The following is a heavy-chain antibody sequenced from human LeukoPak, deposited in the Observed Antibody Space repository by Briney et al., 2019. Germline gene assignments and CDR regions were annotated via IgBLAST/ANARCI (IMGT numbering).Heavy chain of an antibody. CDR1: GGSISSRNYY. J-gene: IGHJ4*02. Sequence: SETLSLTCTVSGGSISSRNYYWSSIRQPPGKGLEWIGYIYYSGSTDSNPSLKSRVTISVDTSKNQISLKLRSVSAANTAVYYCARTYCRGGSCHFDYWGQGTLVTVSS. CDR2: IYYSGST. CDR3: ARTYCRGGSCHFDY. D-gene: IGHD2-15*01. V-gene: IGHV4-61*05.